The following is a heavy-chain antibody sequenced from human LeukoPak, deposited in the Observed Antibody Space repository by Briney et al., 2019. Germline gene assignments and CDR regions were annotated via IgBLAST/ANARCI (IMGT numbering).Heavy chain of an antibody. D-gene: IGHD2-15*01. Sequence: SETLSLTCTVSGGSISSYYWSWIRQPPGKGLEWIEYIYYSGSTSYNPSLKSRVTISVDTSKNQFSLKLSSATAADTAVYYCARRYCSGGSCYSSFDYWGQGSLVTVSS. CDR3: ARRYCSGGSCYSSFDY. J-gene: IGHJ4*02. CDR1: GGSISSYY. V-gene: IGHV4-59*08. CDR2: IYYSGST.